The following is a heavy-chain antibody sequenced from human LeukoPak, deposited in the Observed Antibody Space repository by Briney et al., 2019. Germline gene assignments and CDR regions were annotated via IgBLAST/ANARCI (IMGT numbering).Heavy chain of an antibody. CDR1: GYTFTSYA. CDR3: ARNTMVRGVKNYYYYMDV. V-gene: IGHV1-3*03. D-gene: IGHD3-10*01. Sequence: GASVKVSCKASGYTFTSYAMHWVRQAPGQRLEWMGWINAGNGNTKYSQEFQGRVTMTRDTSISTAYMELSRLRSEDTAVYYCARNTMVRGVKNYYYYMDVWGKGTTVTVSS. CDR2: INAGNGNT. J-gene: IGHJ6*03.